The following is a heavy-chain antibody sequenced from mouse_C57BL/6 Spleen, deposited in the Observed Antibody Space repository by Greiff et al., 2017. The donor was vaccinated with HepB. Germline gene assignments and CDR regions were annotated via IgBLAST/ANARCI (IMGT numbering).Heavy chain of an antibody. J-gene: IGHJ3*01. D-gene: IGHD2-4*01. CDR1: GYTFTSYW. CDR3: AKENDDYERFAY. Sequence: QVQLKQSGAELVRPGSSVKLSCKASGYTFTSYWMDWVKQRPGQGLEWIGNIYPSDSDTHYNQKFKDKATMTVDKSSSTAYMQLSSLTSEDSAVYYCAKENDDYERFAYWGQGTLVTVSA. CDR2: IYPSDSDT. V-gene: IGHV1-61*01.